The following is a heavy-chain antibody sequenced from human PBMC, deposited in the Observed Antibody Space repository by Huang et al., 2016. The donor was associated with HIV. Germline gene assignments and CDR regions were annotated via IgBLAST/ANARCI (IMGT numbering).Heavy chain of an antibody. D-gene: IGHD2-15*01. V-gene: IGHV3-30*18. CDR3: AKESRWFSDFDQ. CDR1: GFIFSNFG. Sequence: QVQLVESGGGVVQPGTSLRLSCAASGFIFSNFGMHWVRQAPGKGLEWVAVISYDGRSDRYSDSVKGRFTISRDNDKNTLSLVMNRLRHDDTAVYYCAKESRWFSDFDQWGQGTLVTVSS. J-gene: IGHJ5*02. CDR2: ISYDGRSD.